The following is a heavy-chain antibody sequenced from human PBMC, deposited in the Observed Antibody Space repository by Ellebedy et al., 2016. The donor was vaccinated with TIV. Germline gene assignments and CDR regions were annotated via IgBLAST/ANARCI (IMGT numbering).Heavy chain of an antibody. J-gene: IGHJ4*02. CDR3: ARATAMATFDY. D-gene: IGHD5-18*01. Sequence: PGGSLRLSCAASGFTFNNYWMSWVRQAPGKGLEWVANINQDGSVEYYVDSVKGRFTISRDNAKNSLYLQMNRLRAEDTAVYYCARATAMATFDYWGQGTLVTVSS. CDR2: INQDGSVE. V-gene: IGHV3-7*03. CDR1: GFTFNNYW.